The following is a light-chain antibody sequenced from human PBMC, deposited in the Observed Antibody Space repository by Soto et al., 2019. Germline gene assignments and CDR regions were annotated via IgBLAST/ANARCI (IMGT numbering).Light chain of an antibody. Sequence: IVLTQSPATLSLSPGERATLSCRASQSVTSYLAWYQQKPGQAPRLLIYDASNRATGIPVRFSGSGSGTDFTLTISNLEPEDFAVYFCQQRRNWPLTFGGGTKVDIK. CDR1: QSVTSY. CDR2: DAS. CDR3: QQRRNWPLT. J-gene: IGKJ4*01. V-gene: IGKV3-11*01.